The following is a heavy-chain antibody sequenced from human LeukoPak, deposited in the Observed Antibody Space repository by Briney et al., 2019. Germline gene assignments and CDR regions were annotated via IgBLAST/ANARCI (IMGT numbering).Heavy chain of an antibody. CDR2: INPNSGGT. CDR1: GYAFTGYY. D-gene: IGHD6-19*01. V-gene: IGHV1-2*02. Sequence: ASVKVSCKASGYAFTGYYMHWVRQAPGQGLEWMGWINPNSGGTNYAQKLQGRVTMTTDTSTSTAYMELRSLRSDDTAVYYCARDIAVAGTNWFDPWGQGTLVTVSS. CDR3: ARDIAVAGTNWFDP. J-gene: IGHJ5*02.